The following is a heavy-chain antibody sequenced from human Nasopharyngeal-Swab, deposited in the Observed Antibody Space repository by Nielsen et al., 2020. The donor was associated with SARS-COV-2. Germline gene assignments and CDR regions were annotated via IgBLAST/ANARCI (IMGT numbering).Heavy chain of an antibody. V-gene: IGHV3-30*02. CDR3: ARDTKGSSGWPYYYYYMDV. CDR2: IRYDGGNK. D-gene: IGHD6-19*01. Sequence: ARQAPGKGLEWVAFIRYDGGNKYYVESVKGRFTISRDNSKNTLYLQMNSLRAEDTAVYYCARDTKGSSGWPYYYYYMDVWGKGTTVTVSS. J-gene: IGHJ6*03.